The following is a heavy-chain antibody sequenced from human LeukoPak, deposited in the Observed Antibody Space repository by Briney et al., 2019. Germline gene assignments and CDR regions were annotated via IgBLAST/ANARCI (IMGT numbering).Heavy chain of an antibody. CDR3: ARVPIAARPMSWLDY. D-gene: IGHD6-6*01. CDR1: GFTFSRAW. Sequence: GGSLRLSCAASGFTFSRAWMSWLRQAPGKGLEWVSSISSSSSYIYYADSVKGRFTISRDNAKNSLYLQMNSLRAEDTAVYYCARVPIAARPMSWLDYWGQGTLVTVSS. J-gene: IGHJ4*02. V-gene: IGHV3-21*01. CDR2: ISSSSSYI.